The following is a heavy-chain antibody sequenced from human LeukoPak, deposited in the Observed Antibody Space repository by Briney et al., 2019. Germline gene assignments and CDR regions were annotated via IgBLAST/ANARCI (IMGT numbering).Heavy chain of an antibody. D-gene: IGHD3-3*01. V-gene: IGHV1-69*05. Sequence: ASVKVSCKASGGTFSSYAISWVRQAPGHGLEWMGGIIPIFGTANYAQKFQGRVTITTDESTSTAYMELSSLRSEDTAVYDCAVVSIFGVIIITADAFDIWGQGTMVTVSS. CDR2: IIPIFGTA. J-gene: IGHJ3*02. CDR3: AVVSIFGVIIITADAFDI. CDR1: GGTFSSYA.